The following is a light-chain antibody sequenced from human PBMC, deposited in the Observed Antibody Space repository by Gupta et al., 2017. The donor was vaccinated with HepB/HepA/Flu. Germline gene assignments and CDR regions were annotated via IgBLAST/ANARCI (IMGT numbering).Light chain of an antibody. Sequence: QSALTQPRSVSGSPGQSVTISCPGTSSAVGGYNYVYWYQQQPGKALKLMIYDVSKRPSGVPDRFSGSKSGNTASLTISAVQAEDEADYYCCSYAGSVWVFGGGTKLTVL. J-gene: IGLJ3*02. V-gene: IGLV2-11*01. CDR2: DVS. CDR3: CSYAGSVWV. CDR1: SSAVGGYNY.